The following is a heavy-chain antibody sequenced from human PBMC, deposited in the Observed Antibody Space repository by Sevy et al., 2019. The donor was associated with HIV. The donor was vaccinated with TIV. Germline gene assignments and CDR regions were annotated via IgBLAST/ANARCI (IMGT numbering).Heavy chain of an antibody. CDR1: GVSISNYY. J-gene: IGHJ4*02. CDR2: SGST. Sequence: SETLSLTCTVSGVSISNYYWAWIRQPPGKGLECVGFSGSTNYNPSLKSRVTTSVDTSKNHFPLKLSSVTVADTAIYYCARGGPNQHKLDYFDYWGQGTLVTVSS. CDR3: ARGGPNQHKLDYFDY. V-gene: IGHV4-59*01. D-gene: IGHD6-13*01.